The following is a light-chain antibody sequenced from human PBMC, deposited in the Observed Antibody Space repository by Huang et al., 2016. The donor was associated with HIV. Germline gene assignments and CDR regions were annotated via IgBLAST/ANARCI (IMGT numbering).Light chain of an antibody. CDR2: APS. J-gene: IGKJ1*01. V-gene: IGKV1-39*01. Sequence: DIQMTQYPSSLSASVGARVTITCRASQSITTYLNWYQQEPGEAPKLLIYAPSRLQSGVPSRFSGSGSEIDLALTISSLQPEDFATYYCQQSYSVPLTFGQGTQVEV. CDR1: QSITTY. CDR3: QQSYSVPLT.